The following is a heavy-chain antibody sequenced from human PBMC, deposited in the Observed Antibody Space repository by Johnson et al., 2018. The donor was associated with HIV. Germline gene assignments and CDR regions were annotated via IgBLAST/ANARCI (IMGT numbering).Heavy chain of an antibody. CDR1: GFTFSSYA. V-gene: IGHV3-30*04. D-gene: IGHD6-13*01. Sequence: QVQLVESGGGVVQPGRSLRLSCAASGFTFSSYAMHWVRQAPGKGLEWVAVIRYDGSDKDYAESVKGRVTLSRDNPKNTVYLHMNNLIAEDTAVYYCAGDLAYTSRWTGAFDIWGQGTMVTVSS. CDR2: IRYDGSDK. J-gene: IGHJ3*02. CDR3: AGDLAYTSRWTGAFDI.